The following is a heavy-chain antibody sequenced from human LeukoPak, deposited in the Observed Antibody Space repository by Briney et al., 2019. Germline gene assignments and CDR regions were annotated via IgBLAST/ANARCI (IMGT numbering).Heavy chain of an antibody. Sequence: SETLSLTCAVYGGSFSGYYWSWIRQPPGKGLEWIGEINHSGSTNYNPSLKSRVTISVDTSKNQFSLKLSSVTAADTAVYYCARGNYDSLCGHNWFDPWGQGTLVTVSS. V-gene: IGHV4-34*01. CDR1: GGSFSGYY. D-gene: IGHD3-3*01. CDR2: INHSGST. J-gene: IGHJ5*02. CDR3: ARGNYDSLCGHNWFDP.